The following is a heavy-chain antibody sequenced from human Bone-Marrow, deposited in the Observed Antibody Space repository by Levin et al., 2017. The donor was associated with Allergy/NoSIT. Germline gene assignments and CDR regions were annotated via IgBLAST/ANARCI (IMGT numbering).Heavy chain of an antibody. CDR2: IHPGDSET. J-gene: IGHJ4*02. CDR3: ARQKISHFDS. CDR1: GYRFTSNW. V-gene: IGHV5-51*01. Sequence: GGSLRLSCKGSGYRFTSNWIAWVRQMPGKGLEWMGIIHPGDSETTYSPSFQGQVTISVDKSINTAYLQWSSLKASDSAMYYCARQKISHFDSWGQGTLVTVSS.